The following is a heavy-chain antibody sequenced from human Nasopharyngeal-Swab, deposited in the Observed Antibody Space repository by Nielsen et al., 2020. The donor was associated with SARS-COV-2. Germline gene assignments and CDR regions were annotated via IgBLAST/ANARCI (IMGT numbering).Heavy chain of an antibody. CDR1: GFTFDDYA. V-gene: IGHV3-43*02. CDR2: ISGDGGRT. CDR3: AKDGGDIVVVPAVFFDY. J-gene: IGHJ4*02. Sequence: GESLKISCAASGFTFDDYAMHWVRQAPGKGLEWVSIISGDGGRTYYADSVKGRFTISRDNSKNSLYLQMNSLRTEDTALYYCAKDGGDIVVVPAVFFDYWGQGTLVTVSS. D-gene: IGHD2-2*01.